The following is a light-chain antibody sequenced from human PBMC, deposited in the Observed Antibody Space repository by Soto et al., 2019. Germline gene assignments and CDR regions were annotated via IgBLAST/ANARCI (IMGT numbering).Light chain of an antibody. CDR3: QQYGGSVQT. V-gene: IGKV2-40*01. Sequence: DIVMTQTPLSLPVTPGEPASISCRSSQSLLDSDDGNNYLAWYQQRPGQPPNLLIFGASHRAPDIPDRFSGSGSGTDFTLTISRLEPEDFAVYYCQQYGGSVQTFGQGTKVDI. J-gene: IGKJ1*01. CDR1: QSLLDSDDGNNY. CDR2: GAS.